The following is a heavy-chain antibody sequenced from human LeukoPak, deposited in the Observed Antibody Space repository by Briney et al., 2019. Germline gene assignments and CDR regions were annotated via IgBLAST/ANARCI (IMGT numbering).Heavy chain of an antibody. CDR3: ATERYCSGGSCPGHYYYYGMDV. J-gene: IGHJ6*02. CDR1: GYTLTELS. V-gene: IGHV1-24*01. CDR2: FDPEDGET. D-gene: IGHD2-15*01. Sequence: ASVKVSCKVSGYTLTELSMHWVRQAPGKGLEWMGGFDPEDGETIYAQKFQGRATMTEDTSTDTAYMELSSLRSEDTAVYYCATERYCSGGSCPGHYYYYGMDVWGQGTTVTVSS.